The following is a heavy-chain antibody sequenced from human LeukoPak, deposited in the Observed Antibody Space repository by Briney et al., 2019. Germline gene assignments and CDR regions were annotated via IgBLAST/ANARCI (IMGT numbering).Heavy chain of an antibody. CDR2: ISGSGGST. Sequence: TLRPSPAPSVFPLTIYPTRSGPHAPGKGLEWVSAISGSGGSTYYAHPVKGRFTISRDNSKNKLYLQMNRLRAEDTAVYCGRGDSVVVPAARVGAWGQGTLVTVSS. V-gene: IGHV3-23*01. CDR1: VFPLTIYP. D-gene: IGHD2-2*01. J-gene: IGHJ5*02. CDR3: RGDSVVVPAARVGA.